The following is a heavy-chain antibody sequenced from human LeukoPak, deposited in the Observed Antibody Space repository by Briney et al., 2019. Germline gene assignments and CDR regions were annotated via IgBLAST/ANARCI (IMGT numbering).Heavy chain of an antibody. Sequence: GGSLRLSCAASGFTFSSYSMNWVRQAPGKGLEWVSSISSSSSYIYYADSVKGRFTISRDNAKNSLYLQMNSLRAEDTAVYYCARDLATVTTGRHWFDPWGQGTLVTVSS. D-gene: IGHD4-17*01. CDR2: ISSSSSYI. CDR3: ARDLATVTTGRHWFDP. CDR1: GFTFSSYS. J-gene: IGHJ5*02. V-gene: IGHV3-21*01.